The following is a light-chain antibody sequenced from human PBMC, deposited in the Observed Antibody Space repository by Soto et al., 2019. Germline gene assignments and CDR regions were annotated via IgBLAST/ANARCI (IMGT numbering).Light chain of an antibody. CDR1: SSNIGNSY. V-gene: IGLV1-47*02. CDR2: SNN. J-gene: IGLJ3*02. CDR3: AAWDDSLSGWV. Sequence: QSVLTQPPSVSAAPGQTVTVSCSGNSSNIGNSYVSWYQQFPGTAPRLLIYSNNQRPSGVPDRFSGSKSGTSASLAISGLRSEDEADYYCAAWDDSLSGWVFGGGTKLTVL.